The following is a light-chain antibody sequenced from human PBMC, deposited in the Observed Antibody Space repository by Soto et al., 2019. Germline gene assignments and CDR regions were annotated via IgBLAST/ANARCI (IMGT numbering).Light chain of an antibody. CDR3: QQHINWPLT. J-gene: IGKJ4*01. CDR1: QSISSW. Sequence: DINMNQSPSTLSASVQDIVTITCLASQSISSWLAWYQQKPGKAPKLLIYKASSLESGVPSRFSGSGSGADFTLTISSLEPEDFALYYCQQHINWPLTFGGGTKVDI. V-gene: IGKV1-5*03. CDR2: KAS.